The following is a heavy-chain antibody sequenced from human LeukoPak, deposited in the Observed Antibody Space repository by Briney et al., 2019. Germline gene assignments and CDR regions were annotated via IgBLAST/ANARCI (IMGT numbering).Heavy chain of an antibody. Sequence: GGSLRLSCAASGFTFSSYSMNWVRQAPGKGLEWVSSISSSSSYIYYADSVKGRFTISRDNAKNSLYLQMNSLRAEDTAVYCCARRGGSSGGDFDYWGQGTLVTVSS. D-gene: IGHD6-6*01. CDR1: GFTFSSYS. CDR2: ISSSSSYI. V-gene: IGHV3-21*01. J-gene: IGHJ4*02. CDR3: ARRGGSSGGDFDY.